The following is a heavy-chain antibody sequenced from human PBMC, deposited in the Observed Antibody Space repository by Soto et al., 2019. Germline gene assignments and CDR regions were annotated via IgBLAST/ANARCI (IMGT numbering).Heavy chain of an antibody. J-gene: IGHJ4*02. V-gene: IGHV3-23*01. Sequence: GGSLRLSCAASGFTFSSYAMSWVRQAPGKGLEWISAISGSGGSTYYADSVKGRFTISRDNSKNTVYLQMNSLRAEDTAVYYCAKDMVRIAARFDYWGQGTLVTVSS. CDR1: GFTFSSYA. CDR2: ISGSGGST. CDR3: AKDMVRIAARFDY. D-gene: IGHD6-6*01.